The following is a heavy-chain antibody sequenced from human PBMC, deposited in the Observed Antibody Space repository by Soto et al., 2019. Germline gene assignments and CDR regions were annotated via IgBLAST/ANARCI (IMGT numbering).Heavy chain of an antibody. CDR2: LYYSGNT. CDR3: ATRQGGSYNWFDP. V-gene: IGHV4-39*01. D-gene: IGHD2-15*01. J-gene: IGHJ5*02. Sequence: SETLSLTCTVSGGSIFSYSWAWIRQPPGKGLEWIGTLYYSGNTYYNPSLKSRVTISVDTSKNQFSLKLSSVTAADTAVYYCATRQGGSYNWFDPWGQGTLVTVSS. CDR1: GGSIFSYS.